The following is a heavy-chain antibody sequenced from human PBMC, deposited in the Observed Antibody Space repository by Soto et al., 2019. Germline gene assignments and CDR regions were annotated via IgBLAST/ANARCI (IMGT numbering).Heavy chain of an antibody. D-gene: IGHD2-2*02. CDR3: ASLTVRGAIRMAYFDP. J-gene: IGHJ5*02. CDR1: GFTFSDYS. V-gene: IGHV3-30-3*01. Sequence: QVQMVESGGGVVQPGGSLRLSCAASGFTFSDYSMHWVRQAPGKGLEWVALISYDGSNKYYADSVKGRFTISRDNSKNELSLQMNSLRVEDTAVYFCASLTVRGAIRMAYFDPWGRGTLVTVSS. CDR2: ISYDGSNK.